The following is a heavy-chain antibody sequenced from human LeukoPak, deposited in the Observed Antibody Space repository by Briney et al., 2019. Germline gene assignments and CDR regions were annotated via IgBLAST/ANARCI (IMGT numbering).Heavy chain of an antibody. V-gene: IGHV4-31*03. CDR3: AGVDDSRSGWYHVDY. D-gene: IGHD6-19*01. CDR2: IYYTGTT. Sequence: SQTLSLTCTVSGASISSNYYWSWIRQHPGKGLEWIGNIYYTGTTYYNPSLQSRVTMSVDTSKNQFSLRLSSVTAADTAVYYCAGVDDSRSGWYHVDYWGQGTLVTVSS. CDR1: GASISSNYY. J-gene: IGHJ4*02.